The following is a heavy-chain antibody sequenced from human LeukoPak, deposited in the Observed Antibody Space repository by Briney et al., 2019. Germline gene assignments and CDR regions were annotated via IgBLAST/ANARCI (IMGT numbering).Heavy chain of an antibody. CDR2: ISGSGGST. Sequence: GGSLRLSCAASGFTFTSYTMNWVRQAPGKGLEWVSGISGSGGSTYYADSVKGRFTISRDNAKNLLYLQMNSLKAEDTAVYYCMTNCGGDCWGQGTLVTVSS. J-gene: IGHJ4*02. D-gene: IGHD2-8*01. CDR3: MTNCGGDC. CDR1: GFTFTSYT. V-gene: IGHV3-23*01.